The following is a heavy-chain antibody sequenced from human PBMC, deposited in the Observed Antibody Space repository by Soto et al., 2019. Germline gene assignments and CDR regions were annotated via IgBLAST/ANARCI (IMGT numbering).Heavy chain of an antibody. CDR3: EKSEKSSSWPHPAGY. CDR2: ISGSGGST. Sequence: GGSLRLSCAASGFTFSSYAMSWVRQAPGKGLEWVSAISGSGGSTYYADSVKGRFTISRDNSKNTLYLKMNSLRAEDTAVYYCEKSEKSSSWPHPAGYWGQGTLVTVSS. V-gene: IGHV3-23*01. CDR1: GFTFSSYA. D-gene: IGHD6-13*01. J-gene: IGHJ4*02.